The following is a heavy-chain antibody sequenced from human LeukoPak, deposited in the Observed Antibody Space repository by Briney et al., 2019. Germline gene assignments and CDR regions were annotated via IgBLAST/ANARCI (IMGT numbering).Heavy chain of an antibody. V-gene: IGHV3-23*01. J-gene: IGHJ4*02. CDR1: GFTFSSYA. CDR3: AKVPSFTPSCYFDY. D-gene: IGHD2/OR15-2a*01. Sequence: GGSLRLSCAASGFTFSSYAMNWVRQAPGKGLEWVSAISGSGGSPFYTDSVKGRFTISRDNSKNTLYLQMNSLRAEDTAVYYCAKVPSFTPSCYFDYWGQGTLVTVSS. CDR2: ISGSGGSP.